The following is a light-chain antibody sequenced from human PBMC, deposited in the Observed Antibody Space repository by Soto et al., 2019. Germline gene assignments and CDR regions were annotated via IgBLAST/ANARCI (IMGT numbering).Light chain of an antibody. V-gene: IGKV3-20*01. J-gene: IGKJ1*01. Sequence: EIGLTQSACTLSWSAGERATLSWGASQSVTTTYLAWYQQKPGQAPRLVIYGASNRATGIPDRFSGSGSGTDFTLTISRLEPEDFAMYYCQQYGSSFSWTFGQGTKVDIK. CDR1: QSVTTTY. CDR2: GAS. CDR3: QQYGSSFSWT.